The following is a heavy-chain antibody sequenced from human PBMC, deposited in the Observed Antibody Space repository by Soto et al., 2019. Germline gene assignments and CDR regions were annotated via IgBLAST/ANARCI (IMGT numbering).Heavy chain of an antibody. J-gene: IGHJ4*02. CDR1: VTSRFTYDTYS. CDR3: TLYDYIWASYTSLDY. D-gene: IGHD3-16*01. V-gene: IGHV3-23*01. CDR2: ISGSGEST. Sequence: EVQLLESGGGLVQPGGSLRLSCAASVTSRFTYDTYSMGWVRQAPGKGLEWVSAISGSGESTYYADSVKGRFTVSRDNSTNTLSLQMNSLRAEDTALYYCTLYDYIWASYTSLDYWGQGTLVTVSS.